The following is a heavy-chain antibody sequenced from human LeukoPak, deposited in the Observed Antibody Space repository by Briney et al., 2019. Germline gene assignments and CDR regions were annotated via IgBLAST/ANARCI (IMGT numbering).Heavy chain of an antibody. Sequence: PGGSLRLSCAASGFTFSSYEMNWVRQAPGKGLEWVSYIRSSGSTIYYADSVKGRFTISRDNAKNSLYLQMNSLRAEDTAVYYCARDYDSSGYYYHDDAFDIWGQGTMVTVSS. J-gene: IGHJ3*02. D-gene: IGHD3-22*01. V-gene: IGHV3-48*03. CDR2: IRSSGSTI. CDR1: GFTFSSYE. CDR3: ARDYDSSGYYYHDDAFDI.